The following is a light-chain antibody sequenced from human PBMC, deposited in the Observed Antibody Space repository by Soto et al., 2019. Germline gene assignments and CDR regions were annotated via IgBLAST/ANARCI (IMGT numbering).Light chain of an antibody. J-gene: IGKJ1*01. CDR1: QSISSY. CDR3: QQSYSTPRT. Sequence: DIQMTQSPSSLSASVGDRVTITCRASQSISSYLNWYQQKPGKAPKLLIYAASSLQSGVPSRFSGSGSGTDFTLTISSLQPEDFATYYCQQSYSTPRTFGQGPTVDIK. CDR2: AAS. V-gene: IGKV1-39*01.